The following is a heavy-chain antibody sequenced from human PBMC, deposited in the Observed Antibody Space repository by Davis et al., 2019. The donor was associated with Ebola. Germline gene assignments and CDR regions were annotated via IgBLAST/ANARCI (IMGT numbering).Heavy chain of an antibody. D-gene: IGHD4-17*01. J-gene: IGHJ2*01. Sequence: GGSLRLSCAASGFTFSSYGMHWVRQAPGKGLEWVAVISSDGSNKYYVDSVKGRFTISRDNSKNALYLQMNSLRAEDTAVYYCARMPTVTADHWYFDLWGRGTLVTVSS. V-gene: IGHV3-30*03. CDR2: ISSDGSNK. CDR3: ARMPTVTADHWYFDL. CDR1: GFTFSSYG.